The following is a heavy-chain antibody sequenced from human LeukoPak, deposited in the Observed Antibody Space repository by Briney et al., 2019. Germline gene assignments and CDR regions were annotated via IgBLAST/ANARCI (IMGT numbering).Heavy chain of an antibody. J-gene: IGHJ6*02. CDR2: ISWNSGSI. V-gene: IGHV3-9*01. CDR3: AKDPRYHYYGMDV. CDR1: GFTFDDYA. Sequence: GGSLRLSCAASGFTFDDYAMHWVRQAPGKGLEWVSGISWNSGSIGYADSVKGRFTISRDNAKNSLYLQMNSLRAEDTALYYCAKDPRYHYYGMDVWGQGTTVTVSS.